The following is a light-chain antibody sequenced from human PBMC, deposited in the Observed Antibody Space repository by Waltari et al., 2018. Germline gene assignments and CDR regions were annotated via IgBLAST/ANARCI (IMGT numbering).Light chain of an antibody. V-gene: IGLV1-40*01. J-gene: IGLJ1*01. CDR3: QSFDSSLDGYV. CDR1: SSNIGSYYH. Sequence: QSVLTQPPSVSGAPGQRVTLSCTGSSSNIGSYYHVTWYQHLPGTAPKVLIYANNNRPSGVPDRFAGSKSGASASLAITGLQAEDEADYYCQSFDSSLDGYVFGTGTKVTVL. CDR2: ANN.